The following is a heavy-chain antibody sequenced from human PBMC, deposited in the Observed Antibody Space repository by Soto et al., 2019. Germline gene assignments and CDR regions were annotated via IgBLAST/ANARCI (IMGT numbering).Heavy chain of an antibody. J-gene: IGHJ4*02. CDR2: IYYSGST. CDR3: AAGEASSRNLAPYYLDF. V-gene: IGHV4-59*01. D-gene: IGHD6-13*01. CDR1: GGSINSYY. Sequence: SETLSLTCTVSGGSINSYYWNWIRQSPGKGLEWIGYIYYSGSTNYNPSLKSRVTISIDTSKNQFSLKLLSVTTADTAVYFCAAGEASSRNLAPYYLDFWGQGTLVTVSS.